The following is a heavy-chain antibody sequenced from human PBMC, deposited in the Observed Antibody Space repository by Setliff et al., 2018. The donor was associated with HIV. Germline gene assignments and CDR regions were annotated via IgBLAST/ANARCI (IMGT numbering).Heavy chain of an antibody. CDR2: IDPSGDLT. CDR3: AKVDSGHCDSTSCRDFDY. J-gene: IGHJ4*02. V-gene: IGHV3-23*01. Sequence: PGGSLRLSCAASGLTLSIYSMSWLRQAPGKGLDWVSAIDPSGDLTYYADSVKGRFTISRDNSKNVLSLQMNSLRAEDTAVYYCAKVDSGHCDSTSCRDFDYWGRGTLVTVSS. CDR1: GLTLSIYS. D-gene: IGHD2-2*03.